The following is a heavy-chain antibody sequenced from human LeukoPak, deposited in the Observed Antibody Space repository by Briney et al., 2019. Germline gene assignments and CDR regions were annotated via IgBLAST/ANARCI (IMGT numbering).Heavy chain of an antibody. V-gene: IGHV3-43*01. CDR1: GFTFDDYT. CDR3: AKDLYGSGSYGYFDY. Sequence: GGSLRLSCAASGFTFDDYTMHWVRQAPGKGLEWVSLISWDGGSTYYADSVKGRFTISRDNSKNSLYLQMNSLRTEDTALYYCAKDLYGSGSYGYFDYWGQGTLVTVSS. CDR2: ISWDGGST. D-gene: IGHD3-10*01. J-gene: IGHJ4*02.